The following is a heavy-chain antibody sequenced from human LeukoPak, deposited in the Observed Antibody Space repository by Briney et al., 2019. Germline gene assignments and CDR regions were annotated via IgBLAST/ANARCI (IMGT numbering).Heavy chain of an antibody. J-gene: IGHJ5*02. CDR1: GFIFSTCA. Sequence: PGGSLRLSCAASGFIFSTCAMSWVRQAPGKGLEWVSVISPGGDTSYYADSVKGRFTISRDNSRNTLNLQMSSLRAEDTAIYYCAKGKMTAYLSWFDPWGQGTLVTVSS. CDR2: ISPGGDTS. D-gene: IGHD3-9*01. V-gene: IGHV3-23*01. CDR3: AKGKMTAYLSWFDP.